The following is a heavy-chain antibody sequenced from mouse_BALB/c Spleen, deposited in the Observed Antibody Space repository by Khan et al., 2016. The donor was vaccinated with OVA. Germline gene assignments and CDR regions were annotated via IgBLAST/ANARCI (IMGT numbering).Heavy chain of an antibody. V-gene: IGHV1S81*02. CDR2: INPSNGGS. Sequence: QVQLKQSGAELVKPGASVKLSCKASGYSFTSYYIHWVKQRPGQGLEWIGEINPSNGGSNVNEKFKSKATLTEDKSSSTADMELSSLTSEDSAVYYLTRGGYGSPFAFWGQGTLVTVSA. CDR1: GYSFTSYY. D-gene: IGHD1-1*01. J-gene: IGHJ3*01. CDR3: TRGGYGSPFAF.